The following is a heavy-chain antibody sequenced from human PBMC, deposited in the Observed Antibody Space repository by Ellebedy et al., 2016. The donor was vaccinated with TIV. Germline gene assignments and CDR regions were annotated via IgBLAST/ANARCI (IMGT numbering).Heavy chain of an antibody. Sequence: AASVKVSCKASGYTFTTLDINWVRQATGQGLAWMGWMSPNSGNTGFAQKFQGRVTMTRDTSISTAYMELSSLNSEDTAVYYCARGVASGVDNWGQGTLVTVSS. V-gene: IGHV1-8*01. CDR2: MSPNSGNT. J-gene: IGHJ4*02. CDR3: ARGVASGVDN. CDR1: GYTFTTLD.